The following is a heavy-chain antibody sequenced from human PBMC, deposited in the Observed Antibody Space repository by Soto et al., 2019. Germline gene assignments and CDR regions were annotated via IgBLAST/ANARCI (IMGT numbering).Heavy chain of an antibody. CDR1: GFTVSSSY. J-gene: IGHJ4*02. CDR3: AKATTNGGWFNPFDS. V-gene: IGHV3-53*01. CDR2: IYSGGNT. Sequence: PGGSLRLSCVASGFTVSSSYMNWVRQAPGKGLEWVSVIYSGGNTYYADSVKGRFTISRDNSKNTLFLQMNSLTADDTAVYYCAKATTNGGWFNPFDSWGQGALVTVSS. D-gene: IGHD6-19*01.